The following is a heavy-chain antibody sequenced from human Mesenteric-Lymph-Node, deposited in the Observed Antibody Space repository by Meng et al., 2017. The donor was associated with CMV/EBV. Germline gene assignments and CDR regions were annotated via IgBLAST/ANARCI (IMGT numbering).Heavy chain of an antibody. D-gene: IGHD1-1*01. J-gene: IGHJ4*02. V-gene: IGHV1-69*10. Sequence: SVKVSCKGSGGTFSSYAISWVRQAPGQGLEWMGGIIPILGIANYAQKFQGRVTITADKSTSTAYMELSSLRSEDTAVYYCARALWETGTDYWGQGTLVTVSS. CDR3: ARALWETGTDY. CDR1: GGTFSSYA. CDR2: IIPILGIA.